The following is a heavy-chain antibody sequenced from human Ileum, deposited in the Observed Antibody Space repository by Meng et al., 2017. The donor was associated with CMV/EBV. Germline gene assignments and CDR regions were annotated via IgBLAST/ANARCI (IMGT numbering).Heavy chain of an antibody. CDR2: IKQDGSEK. CDR1: GFTFSSYW. J-gene: IGHJ6*02. D-gene: IGHD3-3*01. Sequence: GESLKISCAASGFTFSSYWMSWVRQAPGKGLEWVANIKQDGSEKYYVDSVKGRFTISRDNAKNSLYLQMNSLRAEDTAVYYCARGPTIFEVVTYYYYGMDVWGQGTTVTVSS. CDR3: ARGPTIFEVVTYYYYGMDV. V-gene: IGHV3-7*01.